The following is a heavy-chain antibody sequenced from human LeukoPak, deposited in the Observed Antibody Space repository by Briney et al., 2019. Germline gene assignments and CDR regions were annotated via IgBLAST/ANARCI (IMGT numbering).Heavy chain of an antibody. CDR3: ARAMVRGVNWFDP. J-gene: IGHJ5*02. D-gene: IGHD3-10*01. CDR2: INPNSGGT. V-gene: IGHV1-2*04. CDR1: GYTFTGYY. Sequence: ASVKVSCKASGYTFTGYYMHWVRQASGQGLEWMGWINPNSGGTNYAQKFQGWVTMTRDTSISTAYMELSRLRSDDTAVYYCARAMVRGVNWFDPWGQGTLVTVSS.